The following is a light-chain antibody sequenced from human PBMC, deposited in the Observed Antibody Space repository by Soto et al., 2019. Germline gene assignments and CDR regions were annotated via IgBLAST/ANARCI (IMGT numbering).Light chain of an antibody. CDR3: QQSARPPVT. J-gene: IGKJ4*01. V-gene: IGKV3-20*01. CDR2: GAS. CDR1: KRVTSSY. Sequence: SAGDRATLSWRVSKRVTSSYLAWYQQTPGQAPRLLIYGASSRATGIPDRFSGAGSGTDFTLTISSLQPEDFALYYCQQSARPPVTFGGVTKVDIK.